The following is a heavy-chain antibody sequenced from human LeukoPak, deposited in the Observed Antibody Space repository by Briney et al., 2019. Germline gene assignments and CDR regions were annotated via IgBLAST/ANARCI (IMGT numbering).Heavy chain of an antibody. CDR1: GFTFSSCS. D-gene: IGHD6-19*01. V-gene: IGHV3-21*01. CDR3: ARDQWLAHYYYMDV. Sequence: GGSLRLSCAASGFTFSSCSMNWVRQAPGKGLEWVSSISSSSSYIYYADSVKGRFTISRHNAKKSLYLQMNSLRAEDTAVYYCARDQWLAHYYYMDVWGKGTTVTVSS. CDR2: ISSSSSYI. J-gene: IGHJ6*03.